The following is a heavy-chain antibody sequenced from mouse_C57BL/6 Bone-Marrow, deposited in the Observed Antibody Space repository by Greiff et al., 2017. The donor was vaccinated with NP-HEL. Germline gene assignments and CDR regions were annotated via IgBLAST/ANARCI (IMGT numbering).Heavy chain of an antibody. J-gene: IGHJ3*01. CDR2: VYPGDGDT. V-gene: IGHV1-80*01. Sequence: QVQLQQSGAELVNPGASVKISCKAFGYAFSNYWMNWVKQRPGKGLEWIGQVYPGDGDTNYNGKFKGKATLTADKSSSTVCMQLSSLTSEDSAVYFCARGAYWGQGTLVTVSA. CDR1: GYAFSNYW. CDR3: ARGAY.